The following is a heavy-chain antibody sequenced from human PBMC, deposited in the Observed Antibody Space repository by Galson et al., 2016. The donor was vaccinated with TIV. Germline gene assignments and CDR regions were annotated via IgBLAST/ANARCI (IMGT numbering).Heavy chain of an antibody. V-gene: IGHV3-23*01. D-gene: IGHD3-16*02. CDR3: AKGPGSYPYHYYGVDV. CDR1: GFTFSIFA. J-gene: IGHJ6*02. CDR2: ISGGGGTT. Sequence: SLRLSCAASGFTFSIFAMTWVRQAPGMGLEWVSAISGGGGTTYYAASVKGRFTISRDNSNNTLYRQMNSLRAEDRAVYYCAKGPGSYPYHYYGVDVWGQGTTVTV.